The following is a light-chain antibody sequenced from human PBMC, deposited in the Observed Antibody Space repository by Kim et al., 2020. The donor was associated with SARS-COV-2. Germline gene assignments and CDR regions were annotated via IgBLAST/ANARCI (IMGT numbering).Light chain of an antibody. Sequence: ASVKLTCTLSSGHRSYAIAWHQQQPGKGPRYLMKLNSDGSHSKGDGIPDRFSGSSSGAERYLTISSLQSEDEADYYCQTWGTGIWVFGGGTKLTVL. CDR2: LNSDGSH. J-gene: IGLJ3*02. CDR3: QTWGTGIWV. CDR1: SGHRSYA. V-gene: IGLV4-69*01.